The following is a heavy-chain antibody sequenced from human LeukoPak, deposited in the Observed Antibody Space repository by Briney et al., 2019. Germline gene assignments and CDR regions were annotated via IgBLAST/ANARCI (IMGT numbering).Heavy chain of an antibody. J-gene: IGHJ4*02. D-gene: IGHD3-22*01. CDR1: GYSISSGYY. Sequence: PSETLSLTCTVSGYSISSGYYWGWIRQPPGKGLEWIGSIYHSGSTYYNPSLKSRVTISVNTSKNQFSLKLSSVTAADTAVYYCAREGGYSSGYYFGYWGQGTLVTVSS. V-gene: IGHV4-38-2*02. CDR3: AREGGYSSGYYFGY. CDR2: IYHSGST.